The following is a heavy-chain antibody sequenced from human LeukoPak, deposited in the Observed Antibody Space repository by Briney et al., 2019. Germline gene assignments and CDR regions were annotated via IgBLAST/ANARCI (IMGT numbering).Heavy chain of an antibody. D-gene: IGHD3-16*01. J-gene: IGHJ4*01. CDR1: GFTFSSYS. CDR2: IYTGGST. V-gene: IGHV3-66*04. Sequence: GGSLRLSCAASGFTFSSYSMNWVRQAPGKGLEWVSVIYTGGSTYYADSVKGRFTISRDNAKNSLYLQMNSLRAEDTAVYYCARQGDDYWGHGTLVTVSS. CDR3: ARQGDDY.